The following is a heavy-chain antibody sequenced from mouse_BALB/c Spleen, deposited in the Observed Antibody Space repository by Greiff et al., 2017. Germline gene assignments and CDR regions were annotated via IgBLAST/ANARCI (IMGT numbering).Heavy chain of an antibody. CDR2: INSNGGNT. D-gene: IGHD3-3*01. Sequence: DVKLVESGGGLVKPGGSLKLSCAASGFTFSSYGMSWVRQTPDKRLELVATINSNGGNTYYQDSVKGRFTISRDNTKNTLYLQMSSLKSEDTAMYYCGREGGTEGWFDYWGQGTTVTVSA. CDR3: GREGGTEGWFDY. CDR1: GFTFSSYG. V-gene: IGHV5-6-3*01. J-gene: IGHJ3*01.